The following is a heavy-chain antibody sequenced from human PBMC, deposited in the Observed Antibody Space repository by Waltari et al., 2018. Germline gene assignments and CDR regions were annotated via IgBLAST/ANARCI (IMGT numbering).Heavy chain of an antibody. D-gene: IGHD4-17*01. CDR2: ISGSGGST. J-gene: IGHJ3*02. V-gene: IGHV3-23*01. CDR3: AKEDIYGDYLDAFDN. CDR1: GFSFSSYA. Sequence: EVQLLESGGGLVQPGGFMRLSCTASGFSFSSYAMRWVRQAPGKGLEWVSAISGSGGSTYYADSVKGRFTISRDNSKNTLYLQMNSLRAEDTAVYYCAKEDIYGDYLDAFDNWGQGTMVTVSS.